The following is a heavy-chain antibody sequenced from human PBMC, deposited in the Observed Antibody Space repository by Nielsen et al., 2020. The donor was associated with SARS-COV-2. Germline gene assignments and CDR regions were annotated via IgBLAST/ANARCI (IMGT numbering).Heavy chain of an antibody. CDR3: ARGARN. J-gene: IGHJ4*02. Sequence: SETLSLTCTVSGDSINSGGYYWSWIRQFPGKGLEWIGYILYNGTTYYSWPLKSRLTISLDTSKNQFSLKLASVTVADTAVYYCARGARNWGQGALVTVAS. CDR1: GDSINSGGYY. V-gene: IGHV4-31*03. CDR2: ILYNGTT.